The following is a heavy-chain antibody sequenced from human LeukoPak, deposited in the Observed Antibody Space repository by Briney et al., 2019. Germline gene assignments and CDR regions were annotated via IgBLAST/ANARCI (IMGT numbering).Heavy chain of an antibody. Sequence: PSETLSLTCTVSGDSIGYYWTWIRQPPGKGLEWIGYIHYSGSSNYNPSLQSRVTISVDTSRGHFSLKLSSATAADTAVYYCARGERLGPDFWGQGTLVTVSS. CDR2: IHYSGSS. D-gene: IGHD1-1*01. CDR3: ARGERLGPDF. J-gene: IGHJ4*02. CDR1: GDSIGYY. V-gene: IGHV4-59*01.